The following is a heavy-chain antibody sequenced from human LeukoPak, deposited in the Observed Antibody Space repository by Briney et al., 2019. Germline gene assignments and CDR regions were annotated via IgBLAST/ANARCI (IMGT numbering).Heavy chain of an antibody. CDR3: ARGLGYCSGGSCYPGYFDY. D-gene: IGHD2-15*01. Sequence: PSQTLSLTCAVSGGSISSGGYSWSWIRQPPGKGLEWIGYIYHSGSTYYNPSLKSRVTISVDRSKNQFSPKLSSVTAADTAVYYCARGLGYCSGGSCYPGYFDYWGQGTLVTVSS. J-gene: IGHJ4*02. CDR2: IYHSGST. V-gene: IGHV4-30-2*01. CDR1: GGSISSGGYS.